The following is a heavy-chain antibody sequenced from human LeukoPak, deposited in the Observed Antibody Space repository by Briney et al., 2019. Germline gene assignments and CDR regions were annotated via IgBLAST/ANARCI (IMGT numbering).Heavy chain of an antibody. CDR3: ARKPTTSDAFDM. J-gene: IGHJ3*02. V-gene: IGHV4-4*02. Sequence: SETLSLTCGVSGGSISSGIWWSWVRQPPGKGLEWIGEIYHSGSTNYNPSLKSRGTISVDKSKSQFSLKLISVTAADTAIYYCARKPTTSDAFDMWGQGTMVTVSS. CDR2: IYHSGST. CDR1: GGSISSGIW. D-gene: IGHD1-26*01.